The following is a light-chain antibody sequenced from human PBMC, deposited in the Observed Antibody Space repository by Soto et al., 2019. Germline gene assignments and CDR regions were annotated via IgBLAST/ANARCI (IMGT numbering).Light chain of an antibody. CDR3: AAWDDSLSGCVI. J-gene: IGLJ2*01. V-gene: IGLV1-44*01. CDR2: NTN. Sequence: QSVLTQSPSASGTPGRSVTISCSGSRSNIGSNTVTWYQQLPGTAPKLLMYNTNQRPSGVPDRFSASKSGTSASLTISGLQSEDEADYYCAAWDDSLSGCVIFGGGTKLTVL. CDR1: RSNIGSNT.